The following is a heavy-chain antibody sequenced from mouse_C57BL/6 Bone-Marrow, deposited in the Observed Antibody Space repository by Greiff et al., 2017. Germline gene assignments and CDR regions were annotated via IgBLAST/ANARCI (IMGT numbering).Heavy chain of an antibody. V-gene: IGHV1-55*01. CDR1: GYTFTSYW. CDR2: IYPTSGRT. CDR3: ARSGPLGRSFDY. J-gene: IGHJ2*01. Sequence: QVQLQQPGAELVKPGASVKMSCKASGYTFTSYWITWVKQRPGQGLKWIGDIYPTSGRTNYNEKFKSKAILTVDTSSNTAYMQLSSLTSEDSAVFYCARSGPLGRSFDYWGQGTTLTVSS. D-gene: IGHD4-1*01.